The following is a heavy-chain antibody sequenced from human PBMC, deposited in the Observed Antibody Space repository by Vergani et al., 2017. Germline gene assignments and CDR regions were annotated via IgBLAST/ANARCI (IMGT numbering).Heavy chain of an antibody. V-gene: IGHV4-61*02. D-gene: IGHD3-10*01. CDR3: ARDSWTSELRGVYWFDT. CDR2: IHSSGTT. Sequence: QVQLHESGPGLVKPSQTLSLTCTVSGGSITSGSFYWIWLRQPAGKGLEWIGRIHSSGTTNYNPSLKSRVTLSVDTSKNQLSMRMTSVTAADTAVYYCARDSWTSELRGVYWFDTWGQGTLVSVSS. J-gene: IGHJ5*02. CDR1: GGSITSGSFY.